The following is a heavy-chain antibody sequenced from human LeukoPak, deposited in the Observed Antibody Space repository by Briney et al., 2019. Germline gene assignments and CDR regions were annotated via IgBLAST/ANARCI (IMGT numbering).Heavy chain of an antibody. Sequence: GGSLRLSCAASGFTFSSYAMSWVRQAPGKGLEWVSAISGSGGSTYYADSVKGRFTISRDNSKNTLDLQMNSLRAEDTAVYYCAKVQYYYYDSSGYSPALDYWGQGTLVTVSS. CDR2: ISGSGGST. CDR3: AKVQYYYYDSSGYSPALDY. CDR1: GFTFSSYA. D-gene: IGHD3-22*01. J-gene: IGHJ4*02. V-gene: IGHV3-23*01.